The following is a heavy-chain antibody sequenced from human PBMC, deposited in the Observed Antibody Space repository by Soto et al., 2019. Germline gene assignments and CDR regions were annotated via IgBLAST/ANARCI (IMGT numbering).Heavy chain of an antibody. V-gene: IGHV4-31*03. CDR3: ARAIRTYYYYGMDV. Sequence: QVQLQESGPGLVKPSQTLSLTCTVSGGSISSGGYYWSWIRQHPGKGLEWIGDIYYSGSTYYNPSLKIRFTISVDTSKIHSSLKISSVTASDTAVYYCARAIRTYYYYGMDVWGQGTTVAVSS. CDR2: IYYSGST. J-gene: IGHJ6*02. CDR1: GGSISSGGYY.